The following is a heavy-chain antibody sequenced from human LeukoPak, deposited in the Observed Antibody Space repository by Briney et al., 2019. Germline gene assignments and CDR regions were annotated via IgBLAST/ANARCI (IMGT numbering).Heavy chain of an antibody. D-gene: IGHD3-10*01. CDR2: ISSSGSTT. CDR3: AKGVRITMVRGAFDI. CDR1: GFTFSSYE. J-gene: IGHJ3*02. V-gene: IGHV3-48*03. Sequence: GGSLRLSCAASGFTFSSYEMNWVRQAPGKGLEWVSYISSSGSTTYYADFVKGRFTISRDNAKNSLYLQMNSLRAEDTALYYCAKGVRITMVRGAFDIWGQGTMVTVSS.